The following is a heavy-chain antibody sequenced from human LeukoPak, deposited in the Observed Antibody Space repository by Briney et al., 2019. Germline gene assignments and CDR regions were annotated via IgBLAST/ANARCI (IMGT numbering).Heavy chain of an antibody. Sequence: SQTLSLTCAVSGGSISSGGYSWSWIRQPPGKGLEWIGYIYHSGSTYYNPSLKSRVTISVDRSKYQFSLKLSSVTAADTAVYYCARNCDFWSGYLDYWGQGTLVTVSS. V-gene: IGHV4-30-2*01. CDR1: GGSISSGGYS. CDR2: IYHSGST. CDR3: ARNCDFWSGYLDY. D-gene: IGHD3-3*01. J-gene: IGHJ4*02.